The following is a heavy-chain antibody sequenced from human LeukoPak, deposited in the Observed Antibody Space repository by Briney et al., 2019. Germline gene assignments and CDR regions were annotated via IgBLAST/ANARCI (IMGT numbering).Heavy chain of an antibody. D-gene: IGHD3-16*01. J-gene: IGHJ4*02. V-gene: IGHV1-18*01. CDR2: ISVSNGKT. Sequence: ASVKVSCKASDYTFTNYGINWVRQAPGQGLEWMGWISVSNGKTRYAQKFQGRVTMTADTSANTAYMDLKNLRSDDTAVYYCSSGGRSSDIWIRHTDSWGQGTLVTVSS. CDR3: SSGGRSSDIWIRHTDS. CDR1: DYTFTNYG.